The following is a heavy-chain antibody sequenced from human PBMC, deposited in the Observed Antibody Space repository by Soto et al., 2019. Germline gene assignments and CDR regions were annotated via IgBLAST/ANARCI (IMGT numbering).Heavy chain of an antibody. CDR2: MNPNSGNT. J-gene: IGHJ3*02. V-gene: IGHV1-8*01. D-gene: IGHD5-12*01. CDR1: GYTFTSYD. CDR3: ARGLHPYRYSGYDSKAFDS. Sequence: ASVKVSCKASGYTFTSYDINWVRQAPGQGLEWMGWMNPNSGNTGYAQKFQGRVTMTRNTSISTAYMELSSLRSEDTAVYYCARGLHPYRYSGYDSKAFDSWGQGTMVTVSS.